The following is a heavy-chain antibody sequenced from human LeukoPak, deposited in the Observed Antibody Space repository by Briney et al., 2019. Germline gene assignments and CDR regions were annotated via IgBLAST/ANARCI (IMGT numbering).Heavy chain of an antibody. V-gene: IGHV3-21*01. CDR1: GFTFSSYS. Sequence: GGSLRLSCAASGFTFSSYSMNWVRQAPGKGLEWVSSISSSSSYINYADSVKGRFTIPRDNAKNSLYLQMNSLRAEDTAVYYCAREDTTYRLLDYWGQGTLVTVSS. D-gene: IGHD1-1*01. CDR2: ISSSSSYI. CDR3: AREDTTYRLLDY. J-gene: IGHJ4*02.